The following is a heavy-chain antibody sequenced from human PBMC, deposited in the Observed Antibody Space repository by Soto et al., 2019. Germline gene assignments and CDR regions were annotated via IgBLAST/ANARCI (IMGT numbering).Heavy chain of an antibody. CDR3: ARVPLGYSSSHYFDF. D-gene: IGHD6-6*01. CDR2: VYYTGTT. CDR1: GGSISSYF. V-gene: IGHV4-59*01. J-gene: IGHJ4*02. Sequence: PSETLSLTCTVSGGSISSYFYIWVRQPPGKGLEWIGSVYYTGTTDYNPSLKSRVTISVDTSKTQFSLNLRSVTAADTAVYYCARVPLGYSSSHYFDFWGQGALVTVSS.